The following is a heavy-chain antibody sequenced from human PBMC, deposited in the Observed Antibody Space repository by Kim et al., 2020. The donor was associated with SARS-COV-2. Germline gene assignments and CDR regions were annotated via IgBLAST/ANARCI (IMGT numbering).Heavy chain of an antibody. D-gene: IGHD2-15*01. J-gene: IGHJ4*02. CDR3: ARDTWSGGSCYYFDY. Sequence: DSVKGRFTMTRDNAKNSLYLQMKSVRAEDTAVYYCARDTWSGGSCYYFDYWGQGTLVTVSS. V-gene: IGHV3-21*01.